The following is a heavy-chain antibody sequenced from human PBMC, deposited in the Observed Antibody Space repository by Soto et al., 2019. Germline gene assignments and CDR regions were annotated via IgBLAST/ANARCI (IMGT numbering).Heavy chain of an antibody. J-gene: IGHJ4*02. D-gene: IGHD1-26*01. CDR1: GDSINSYF. Sequence: SETLSLTCTVSGDSINSYFWSWIRQPPGKGLEWIGYSGSTNYNPSLKSRVTISVDTSKNQFSLKLSSVTAADTAVYYCARRYGGNLDYWGQGTLVTVSS. CDR2: SGST. V-gene: IGHV4-59*08. CDR3: ARRYGGNLDY.